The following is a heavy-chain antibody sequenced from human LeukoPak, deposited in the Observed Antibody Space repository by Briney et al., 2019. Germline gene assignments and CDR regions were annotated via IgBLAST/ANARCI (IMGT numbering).Heavy chain of an antibody. CDR3: ARGAYRDK. J-gene: IGHJ4*02. D-gene: IGHD3-16*01. CDR2: ISTQSGNT. V-gene: IGHV1-18*01. CDR1: GYTLTSYG. Sequence: ASVKVSCEASGYTLTSYGINWMRQAPGQGLEWMGWISTQSGNTNYAQKVQGRLTLTTDRSTNTAYMELRSLRSDDTAVYYCARGAYRDKWGQGTMVTVSS.